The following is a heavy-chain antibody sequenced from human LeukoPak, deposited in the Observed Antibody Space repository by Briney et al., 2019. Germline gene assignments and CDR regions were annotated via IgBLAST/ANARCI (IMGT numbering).Heavy chain of an antibody. CDR1: GFSFSNQW. J-gene: IGHJ3*02. CDR3: ARDFSPMRADSTGGNVWFDAFDI. D-gene: IGHD3-16*01. V-gene: IGHV3-7*01. CDR2: IKQDGSKE. Sequence: GGSLRLSCAASGFSFSNQWMTWVRQAPGKGLEWVANIKQDGSKEHYVDSVKGRFTISRDSAKNSVYLQMNSLRAEDTAVYYCARDFSPMRADSTGGNVWFDAFDIWGQGTMVTVSS.